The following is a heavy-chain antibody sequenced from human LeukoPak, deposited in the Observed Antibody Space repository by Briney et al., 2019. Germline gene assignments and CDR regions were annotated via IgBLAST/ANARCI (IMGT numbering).Heavy chain of an antibody. Sequence: GESLRISCKGSGYSFTNYWIGWVRQMPGKGLEWMGRIDPSDSYTNYSPSFQGHVTISADKSISTAYLQWSSLKASDTAMYYCARQGSGGYYAVDYWGQGTLVTVSS. CDR2: IDPSDSYT. V-gene: IGHV5-10-1*01. CDR3: ARQGSGGYYAVDY. D-gene: IGHD1-26*01. J-gene: IGHJ4*02. CDR1: GYSFTNYW.